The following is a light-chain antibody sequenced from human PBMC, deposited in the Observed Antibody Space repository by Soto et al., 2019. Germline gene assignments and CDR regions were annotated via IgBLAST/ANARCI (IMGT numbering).Light chain of an antibody. Sequence: EMVLAQSRGTLSLSRGERANLSCRASQSVTSNYLAWYQQKPGQAPRLLIYGASNRATGIPDRFSCSGSETDFTLTISRLEPEDSAVYYCQQRHMWPITFGQGTRLEIK. CDR3: QQRHMWPIT. J-gene: IGKJ5*01. V-gene: IGKV3D-20*02. CDR1: QSVTSNY. CDR2: GAS.